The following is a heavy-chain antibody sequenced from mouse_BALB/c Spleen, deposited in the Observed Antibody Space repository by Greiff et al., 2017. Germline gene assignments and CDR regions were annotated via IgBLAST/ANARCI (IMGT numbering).Heavy chain of an antibody. J-gene: IGHJ2*01. CDR1: GYSFTSYY. Sequence: EVQLQQSGPELMKPGASVKISCKASGYSFTSYYMHWVKQSHGKSLEWIGYIDPFNGGTSYNQKFKGKATLTVDKSSSTAYMHLSSLTSEDSAVYYCARSLGLDYWGQGTTLTVSS. CDR2: IDPFNGGT. CDR3: ARSLGLDY. V-gene: IGHV1S135*01.